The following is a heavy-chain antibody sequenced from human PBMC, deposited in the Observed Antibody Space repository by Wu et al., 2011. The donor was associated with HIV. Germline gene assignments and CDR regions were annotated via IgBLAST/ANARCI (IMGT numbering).Heavy chain of an antibody. CDR1: GYTFTDYY. Sequence: QVQLIQSGAEVKKPGASVRLSCKISGYTFTDYYLHWVRQAPGQGPEWMGWVNPNSGGTDYAQKFQGRVTLTWDTSISTAYMELTRLRSDDTAVYYCARDPIVGATMEDNWGQGTLVTVSS. V-gene: IGHV1-2*02. CDR3: ARDPIVGATMEDN. CDR2: VNPNSGGT. D-gene: IGHD1-26*01. J-gene: IGHJ4*02.